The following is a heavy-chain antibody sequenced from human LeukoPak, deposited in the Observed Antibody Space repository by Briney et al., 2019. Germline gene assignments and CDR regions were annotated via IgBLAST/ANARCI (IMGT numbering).Heavy chain of an antibody. CDR2: IWYDGSNK. V-gene: IGHV3-33*01. D-gene: IGHD6-13*01. CDR1: GFTFSSYG. J-gene: IGHJ4*02. Sequence: GGSLRLSCAASGFTFSSYGMHWVRQAPGKGLEWVAVIWYDGSNKYYADSVKGRFTISRDNSKNTLYLQMNSLRAEDTAVYYCARARLELVSVAELGYYFDYWGQGTLVTVSS. CDR3: ARARLELVSVAELGYYFDY.